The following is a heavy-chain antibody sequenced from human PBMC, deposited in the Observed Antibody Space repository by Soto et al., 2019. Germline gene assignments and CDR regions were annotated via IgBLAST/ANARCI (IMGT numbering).Heavy chain of an antibody. CDR3: AKARGRQLVSRGVGYYYGMDV. Sequence: GGSLRLSCAASGFTFSSYAMSWVRQAPGKGLEWVSAISGSGGSTYYADSVKGRFTISRDNSKNTLYLQMNSLRAEDTAVYYCAKARGRQLVSRGVGYYYGMDVWGQGTTVTVSS. D-gene: IGHD6-13*01. J-gene: IGHJ6*02. CDR2: ISGSGGST. V-gene: IGHV3-23*01. CDR1: GFTFSSYA.